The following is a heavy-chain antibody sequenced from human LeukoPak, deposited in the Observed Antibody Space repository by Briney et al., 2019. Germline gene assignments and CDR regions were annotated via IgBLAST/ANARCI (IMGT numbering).Heavy chain of an antibody. D-gene: IGHD6-13*01. Sequence: SETLSLTCTVSGGSISSGDYYWSWIRQPPGKGLEWIGYIYYSGSTYYNPSLKSRVTISVDTSKNQFSLKLSSVPAADTAVYYCASYSSSWPTFLDPWGKGNLVTVSS. CDR2: IYYSGST. V-gene: IGHV4-30-4*01. CDR1: GGSISSGDYY. CDR3: ASYSSSWPTFLDP. J-gene: IGHJ5*02.